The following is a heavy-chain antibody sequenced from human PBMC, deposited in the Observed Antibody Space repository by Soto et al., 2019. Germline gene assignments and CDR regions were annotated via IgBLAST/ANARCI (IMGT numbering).Heavy chain of an antibody. D-gene: IGHD2-15*01. CDR3: ARVDVVVAADAFDL. CDR1: EFTFSNFG. J-gene: IGHJ3*01. Sequence: QVQLVESGGGVVQPGRSLRLSCAASEFTFSNFGMHWVRQAPGKGLEWVAVIYYDGSNEYYADSVKGRFTISRENSKNTLYLKMNSMRVEDTAVYYCARVDVVVAADAFDLWGQGTMVTVSS. CDR2: IYYDGSNE. V-gene: IGHV3-33*01.